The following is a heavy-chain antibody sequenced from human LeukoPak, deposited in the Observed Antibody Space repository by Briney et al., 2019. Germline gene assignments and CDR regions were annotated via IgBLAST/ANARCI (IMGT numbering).Heavy chain of an antibody. V-gene: IGHV3-30*03. CDR3: ARGRIAAARVFDY. J-gene: IGHJ4*02. CDR1: GFTFSSYG. CDR2: ISYDGSNK. D-gene: IGHD6-13*01. Sequence: GGSLRLSCAASGFTFSSYGMHWVRQAPGKGLEWVAVISYDGSNKYYADSVKGRFTISRDNAKNSLYLQMNSLRAEDTAVYYCARGRIAAARVFDYWGQGTLVTVSS.